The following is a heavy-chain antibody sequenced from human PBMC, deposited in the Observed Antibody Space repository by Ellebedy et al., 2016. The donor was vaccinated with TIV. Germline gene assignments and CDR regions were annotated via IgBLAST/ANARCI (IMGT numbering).Heavy chain of an antibody. V-gene: IGHV6-1*01. CDR1: GDSVSRKSAA. D-gene: IGHD3-10*01. CDR3: ARDHYYGSGSQNFDY. J-gene: IGHJ4*02. CDR2: TYYRSKWYN. Sequence: SQTLSLTXXISGDSVSRKSAAWNWIRQSPSRGLEWLGRTYYRSKWYNDYAVSVKSRITINPETSKNQFSLHLNSVTPEDTAVYYCARDHYYGSGSQNFDYWGQGTLVTVSS.